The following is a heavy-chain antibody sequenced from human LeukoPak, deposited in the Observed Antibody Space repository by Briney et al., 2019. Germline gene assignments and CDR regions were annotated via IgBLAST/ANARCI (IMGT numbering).Heavy chain of an antibody. V-gene: IGHV4-31*03. J-gene: IGHJ6*02. Sequence: SETLSLTCTVSGGSISSGGYYWSWIRQHPGKGLEWIGYIYYSGSTYYNPPLKSRVTISVDTSKNQFSLKLISVTAADTALYYCARGDYYYGMDVWGQGTTVTVSS. CDR1: GGSISSGGYY. CDR2: IYYSGST. CDR3: ARGDYYYGMDV.